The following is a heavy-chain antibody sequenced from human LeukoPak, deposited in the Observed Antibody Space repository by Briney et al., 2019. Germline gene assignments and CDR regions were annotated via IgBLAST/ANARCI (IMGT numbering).Heavy chain of an antibody. CDR2: ISRSGGST. D-gene: IGHD3-16*01. Sequence: AGSLRLSCAASGFTFSRYAMRWVRPAPGKRLEWALAISRSGGSTHCAVSGKGRFTISRDNSRDTLYLQMNSLRAEDTAVYYCAKRYYDYVWGSYYFDYWGQGTLVTVSS. CDR1: GFTFSRYA. CDR3: AKRYYDYVWGSYYFDY. V-gene: IGHV3-23*01. J-gene: IGHJ4*02.